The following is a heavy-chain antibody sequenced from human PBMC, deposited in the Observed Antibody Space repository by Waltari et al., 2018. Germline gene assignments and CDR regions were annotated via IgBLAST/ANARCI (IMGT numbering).Heavy chain of an antibody. CDR2: ISYDGSNK. Sequence: QVQLVESGGGVVQPGRSLRLSCAASGFPFSSYGLTWVRQAPGKGLEWGAVISYDGSNKYYADSVKGRFTISRDNSKNTLYLQMNSLRAEDTAVYYCAKSASGYDSYYFDYWGQGTLVTVSS. J-gene: IGHJ4*02. CDR3: AKSASGYDSYYFDY. D-gene: IGHD5-12*01. V-gene: IGHV3-30*18. CDR1: GFPFSSYG.